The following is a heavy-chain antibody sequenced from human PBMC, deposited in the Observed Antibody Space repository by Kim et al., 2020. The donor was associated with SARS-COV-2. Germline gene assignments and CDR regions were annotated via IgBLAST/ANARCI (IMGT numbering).Heavy chain of an antibody. CDR3: ARGRLGGVAAPLFDY. V-gene: IGHV4-59*01. Sequence: SETLSLTCTVSGGSISSYYWSWIRQPPGKGLEWIGYIYYSGSTNYNPSLKSRVTISVDTSKNQFSLKLSSVTAADTAVYYCARGRLGGVAAPLFDYWGQGTLVTVSS. CDR2: IYYSGST. CDR1: GGSISSYY. D-gene: IGHD2-15*01. J-gene: IGHJ4*02.